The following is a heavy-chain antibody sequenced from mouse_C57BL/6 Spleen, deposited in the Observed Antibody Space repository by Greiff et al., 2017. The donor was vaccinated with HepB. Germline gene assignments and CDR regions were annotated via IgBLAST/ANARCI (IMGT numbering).Heavy chain of an antibody. CDR2: IDPSDSYT. V-gene: IGHV1-50*01. D-gene: IGHD2-1*01. CDR3: ARRGYGNYGWYFDV. J-gene: IGHJ1*03. Sequence: QQSCKASGYTFTSYWMQWVKQRPGQGLEWIGEIDPSDSYTNYNQKFKGKATLTVDTSSSTAYMQLSSLTSEDSAVYYCARRGYGNYGWYFDVWGTGTTVTVSS. CDR1: GYTFTSYW.